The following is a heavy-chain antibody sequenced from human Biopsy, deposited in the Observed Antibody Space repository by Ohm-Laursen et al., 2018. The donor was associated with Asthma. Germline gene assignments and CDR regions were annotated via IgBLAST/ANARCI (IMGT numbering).Heavy chain of an antibody. J-gene: IGHJ4*02. Sequence: VKVSCKASGYSLTDLSMHWVRQAPGQGLEWMGGHDHEEGGTVNARRFQGRVTMTEDTSTDTAYMELSSLSSDDTAVYYCASDFPKDYVRYNFQFWGQGTLVTVSS. CDR3: ASDFPKDYVRYNFQF. CDR1: GYSLTDLS. D-gene: IGHD4-17*01. CDR2: HDHEEGGT. V-gene: IGHV1-24*01.